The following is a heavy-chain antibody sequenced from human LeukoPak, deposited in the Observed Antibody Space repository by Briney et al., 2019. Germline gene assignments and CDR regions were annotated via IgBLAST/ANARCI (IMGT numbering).Heavy chain of an antibody. CDR3: IAATPWNWFDP. J-gene: IGHJ5*02. CDR2: IVVGSGNT. D-gene: IGHD2-15*01. Sequence: VKVSCKASGFTFTSSAVQWVRQARGQRLEWIGWIVVGSGNTNYAQKFQERVTNTRDMSTSTAYMELSSLRSEDTAVYYCIAATPWNWFDPWGQGTLVTVSS. V-gene: IGHV1-58*01. CDR1: GFTFTSSA.